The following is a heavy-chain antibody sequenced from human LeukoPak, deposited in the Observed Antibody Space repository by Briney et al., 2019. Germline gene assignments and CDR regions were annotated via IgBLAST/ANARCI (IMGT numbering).Heavy chain of an antibody. CDR3: AKDALVAAGIDY. J-gene: IGHJ4*02. CDR2: ISWNSGTI. Sequence: GRSLRLSCAASGFTFDDYAMHWVRQAPGKGLEWVSGISWNSGTIDYADSVKGRFTISRDNAKNSLYLQMNSLRAEDTAFYYCAKDALVAAGIDYWGQGTLVTVSS. CDR1: GFTFDDYA. V-gene: IGHV3-9*01. D-gene: IGHD6-13*01.